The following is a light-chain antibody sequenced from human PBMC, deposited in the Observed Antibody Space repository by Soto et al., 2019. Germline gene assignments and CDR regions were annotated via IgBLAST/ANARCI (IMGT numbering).Light chain of an antibody. CDR3: QQYNSYSQT. CDR1: QSISSW. CDR2: DAS. J-gene: IGKJ1*01. V-gene: IGKV1-5*01. Sequence: DIQMTQSPSTLSASVGDRVTITCRASQSISSWLAWYQQKPGEAPKLLIYDASSLESGVPSRFSGSGSGTEFTLTISSLQPDDFATYYCQQYNSYSQTFGQGTKVEIK.